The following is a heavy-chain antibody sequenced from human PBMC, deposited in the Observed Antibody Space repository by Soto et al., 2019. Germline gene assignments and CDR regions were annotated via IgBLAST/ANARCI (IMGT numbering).Heavy chain of an antibody. J-gene: IGHJ6*02. V-gene: IGHV1-2*02. D-gene: IGHD3-22*01. CDR2: INPNSGGT. Sequence: ASVKVSCKASGYTFTGYYMHWVRQAPGQGLEWMGWINPNSGGTNYAQKFQGRVTITRDMSISTAYMELSSLRSEDTAVYYCAAVPTNYYDSSDHTPDVWGQGSTVTVSS. CDR3: AAVPTNYYDSSDHTPDV. CDR1: GYTFTGYY.